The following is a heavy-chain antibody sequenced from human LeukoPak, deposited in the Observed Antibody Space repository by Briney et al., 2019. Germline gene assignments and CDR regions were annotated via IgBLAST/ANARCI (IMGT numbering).Heavy chain of an antibody. CDR1: GGSISSGGYY. Sequence: PSETLSLTCTVSGGSISSGGYYWSWIRQHPGKGLEWIGYIYYSGSTYYNPSLKSRVTISVDTSKNQFSLKLSSVTAADTAVYYCARDNPYYDSSGYAPRGAFDIWGQGTMVTVSS. V-gene: IGHV4-31*03. J-gene: IGHJ3*02. CDR2: IYYSGST. D-gene: IGHD3-22*01. CDR3: ARDNPYYDSSGYAPRGAFDI.